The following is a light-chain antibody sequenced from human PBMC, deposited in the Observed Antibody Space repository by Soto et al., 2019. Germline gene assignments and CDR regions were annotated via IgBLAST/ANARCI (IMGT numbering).Light chain of an antibody. CDR3: SSYRSTITV. V-gene: IGLV2-14*01. CDR2: EVS. Sequence: QSALTQPASVSGSPGQSVTISRTATTSDIGHYNYVSWYQQHPGKAPKLVIYEVSNRPLGVSSRYSGSKSGNTASLTISGLQAEDEADYYCSSYRSTITVFGGGTKLTVL. J-gene: IGLJ3*02. CDR1: TSDIGHYNY.